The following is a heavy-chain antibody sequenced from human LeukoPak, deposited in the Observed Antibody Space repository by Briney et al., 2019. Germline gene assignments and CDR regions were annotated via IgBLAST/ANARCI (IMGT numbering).Heavy chain of an antibody. CDR3: ARDGGDYDILTGYGY. V-gene: IGHV3-21*01. J-gene: IGHJ4*02. Sequence: PGGSLRLSCAASGFTFSSYSMNWVRQAPGKGLEWVSSISSSSSYIYYADSVKGRFTFSRDNAKNSLYLQMNSLRAEDTAVYYCARDGGDYDILTGYGYWGQGTLVTVSS. D-gene: IGHD3-9*01. CDR2: ISSSSSYI. CDR1: GFTFSSYS.